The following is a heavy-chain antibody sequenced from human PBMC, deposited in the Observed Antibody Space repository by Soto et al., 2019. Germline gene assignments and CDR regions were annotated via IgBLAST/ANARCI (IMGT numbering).Heavy chain of an antibody. CDR3: AKDVLRFLEWLAFYGMDV. CDR2: ISYDGSNK. V-gene: IGHV3-30*18. CDR1: GFTFSSYG. Sequence: QVQLVESGGGVVQPGRSLRLSCAASGFTFSSYGMHWVRQAPGKGLEWVAVISYDGSNKYYADSVKSRFTISRDNSKNTMXLQMNSLRAEDTAVYYCAKDVLRFLEWLAFYGMDVWGQGTTVTVSS. D-gene: IGHD3-3*01. J-gene: IGHJ6*02.